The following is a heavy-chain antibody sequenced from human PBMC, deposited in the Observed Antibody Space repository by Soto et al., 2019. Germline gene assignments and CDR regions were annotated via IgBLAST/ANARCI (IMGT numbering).Heavy chain of an antibody. V-gene: IGHV1-46*01. CDR2: INPSGGST. D-gene: IGHD4-17*01. CDR3: ARIGTTVVTAFDY. J-gene: IGHJ4*02. CDR1: GTTLASYY. Sequence: QVQLVQSGAEVKKPGASVKVSCKASGTTLASYYMHWVRQAPGQGLEWMGIINPSGGSTSYAQKFQGRVTMTRDTSTSTVYMELSSLRSEDTAVYYCARIGTTVVTAFDYWGQGTLVTVSS.